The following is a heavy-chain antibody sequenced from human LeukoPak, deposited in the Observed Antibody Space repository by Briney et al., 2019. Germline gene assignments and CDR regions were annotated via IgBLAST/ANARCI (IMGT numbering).Heavy chain of an antibody. Sequence: ASVKVSCKASGYTFTGYYIHWVRQAPGQGLEWMGWINPNSGDTSYPQSFQGRVTMTRDTSISTTYMELSRLKSDDTAVYYCARGPNVNYFDLWGRGTLVTVSP. V-gene: IGHV1-2*02. D-gene: IGHD3-10*02. CDR3: ARGPNVNYFDL. CDR1: GYTFTGYY. CDR2: INPNSGDT. J-gene: IGHJ2*01.